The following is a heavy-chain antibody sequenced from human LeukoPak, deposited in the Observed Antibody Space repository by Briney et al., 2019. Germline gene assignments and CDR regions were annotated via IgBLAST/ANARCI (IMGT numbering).Heavy chain of an antibody. CDR2: ISYSGST. CDR3: ARRGRAAGKYGGYEYWYFDY. Sequence: SETLSLSCTVSGGSMSHYYWSWVRQTPGKGLEYIGYISYSGSTDHTPPLKSRVTISLDTSKNRFSLQLSPVTAADTAVYYCARRGRAAGKYGGYEYWYFDYWGQGTLVTVSS. CDR1: GGSMSHYY. J-gene: IGHJ4*02. D-gene: IGHD5-12*01. V-gene: IGHV4-59*08.